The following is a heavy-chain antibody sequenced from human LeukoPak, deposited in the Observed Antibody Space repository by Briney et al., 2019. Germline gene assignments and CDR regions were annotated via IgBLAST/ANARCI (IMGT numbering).Heavy chain of an antibody. CDR3: AREKSRFDAFDI. CDR1: GGSISSHY. Sequence: SETLSLACTVSGGSISSHYWSWIRQPPGKGLEWIGYIYYSGSTNYNPSLKSRVTISVDTSKNKFSLKLSSVTAADTAVYYCAREKSRFDAFDIWGQGTMVTVSS. CDR2: IYYSGST. D-gene: IGHD3-10*01. J-gene: IGHJ3*02. V-gene: IGHV4-59*11.